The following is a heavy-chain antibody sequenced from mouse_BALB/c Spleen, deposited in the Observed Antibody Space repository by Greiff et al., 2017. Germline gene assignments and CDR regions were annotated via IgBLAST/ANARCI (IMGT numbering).Heavy chain of an antibody. J-gene: IGHJ2*01. CDR1: GYAFSSYW. Sequence: VQLQQSGAELVRPGSSVKISCKASGYAFSSYWMNWVKQRPGQGLEWIGQIYPGDGDTNYNGKFKGKATLTADKSSSTAYMQLSSLTSEDSAVYFCATTVVATDYFDYWGQGTTLTVSS. D-gene: IGHD1-1*01. V-gene: IGHV1-80*01. CDR3: ATTVVATDYFDY. CDR2: IYPGDGDT.